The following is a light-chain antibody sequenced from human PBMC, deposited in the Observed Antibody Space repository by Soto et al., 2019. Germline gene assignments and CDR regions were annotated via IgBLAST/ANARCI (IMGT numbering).Light chain of an antibody. CDR3: QQLSTYPST. CDR2: AAS. CDR1: QGIGSY. J-gene: IGKJ4*01. Sequence: IQSTQSPSSLSASVGDRVTITCRASQGIGSYLAWYQQKPGEAPKLLIFAASTLQSGVPSRFSGSGSGTDFTLTISSLQAEDFATYYCQQLSTYPSTFGGGTKVEIK. V-gene: IGKV1-9*01.